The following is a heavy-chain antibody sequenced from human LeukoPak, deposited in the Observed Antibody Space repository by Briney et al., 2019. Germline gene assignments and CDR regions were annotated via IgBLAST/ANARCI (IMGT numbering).Heavy chain of an antibody. Sequence: EASVKVSCKASGYTFTSYYMHWVRQAPGQVLEWMGIINPSGGSTSYAQKFQGRVTMTRDTSISTAYMELSRLRSDDTAVYYCARDFFGGDIVVVPAAIPTYWGQGTLVTVSS. CDR3: ARDFFGGDIVVVPAAIPTY. CDR1: GYTFTSYY. V-gene: IGHV1-46*01. CDR2: INPSGGST. D-gene: IGHD2-2*02. J-gene: IGHJ4*02.